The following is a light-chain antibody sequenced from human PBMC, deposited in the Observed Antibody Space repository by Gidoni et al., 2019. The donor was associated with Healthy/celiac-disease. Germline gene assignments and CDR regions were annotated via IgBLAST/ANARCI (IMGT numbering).Light chain of an antibody. Sequence: DIQLTQSPSSLPASVGDRVTITCRASQSISSDLNWYQQKPGNAPKLLIYSASSLQSGVPSRFSGSGSGTDFTLTISSLQPEDFATYYCQQSESTPPTFGGGTKVEIK. CDR3: QQSESTPPT. CDR2: SAS. V-gene: IGKV1-39*01. CDR1: QSISSD. J-gene: IGKJ4*01.